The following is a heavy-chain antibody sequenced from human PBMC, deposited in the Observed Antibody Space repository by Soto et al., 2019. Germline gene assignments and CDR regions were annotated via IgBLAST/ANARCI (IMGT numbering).Heavy chain of an antibody. D-gene: IGHD3-10*01. Sequence: QLQLQESGPGLVKPSETLSLTCTVSGGSISSSSYYWGWIRQPPGKGREWIGSIYYSGSTYYNPSLXXXVXXSVDTSTNQFSLKRSSVTAADTAVYYCAKGGSGSYSNAFDIWGQGTMVTVSS. CDR1: GGSISSSSYY. CDR2: IYYSGST. V-gene: IGHV4-39*01. CDR3: AKGGSGSYSNAFDI. J-gene: IGHJ3*02.